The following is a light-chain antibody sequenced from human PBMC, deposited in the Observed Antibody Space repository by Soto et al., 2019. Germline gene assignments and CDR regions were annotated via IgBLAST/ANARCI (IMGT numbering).Light chain of an antibody. Sequence: QSALTQVRSVSGSPGQSVTISCTGTSRDIGGYNHVSWYQQHPGKAPKLIIYDVAKRPSGVPDRFSGSKSGNTASLTISGVQSEDQGDYYCATWDDGLNGPVFGGGTKLTVL. V-gene: IGLV2-11*01. CDR3: ATWDDGLNGPV. J-gene: IGLJ2*01. CDR1: SRDIGGYNH. CDR2: DVA.